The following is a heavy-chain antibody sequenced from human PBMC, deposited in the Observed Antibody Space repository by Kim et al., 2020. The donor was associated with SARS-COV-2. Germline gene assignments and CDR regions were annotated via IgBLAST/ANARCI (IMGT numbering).Heavy chain of an antibody. Sequence: GGSLRLSCAASGFTFSSYSMNWVRQAPGKGLEWVSSISSSSSYIYYADSVKGRFTISRDNAKNSLYLQMNSLRAEDTAVYYCARGLPGYSSSWFDYWGQGTLVTVSS. CDR3: ARGLPGYSSSWFDY. CDR1: GFTFSSYS. V-gene: IGHV3-21*01. D-gene: IGHD6-13*01. J-gene: IGHJ4*02. CDR2: ISSSSSYI.